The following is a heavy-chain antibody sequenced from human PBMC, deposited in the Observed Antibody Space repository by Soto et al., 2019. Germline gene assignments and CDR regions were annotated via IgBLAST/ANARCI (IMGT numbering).Heavy chain of an antibody. J-gene: IGHJ6*02. D-gene: IGHD1-26*01. V-gene: IGHV4-59*01. CDR1: GGSISSYY. CDR2: IYYSGST. Sequence: SETLSLTCTVSGGSISSYYWSWIRQPPGKGLEWIGYIYYSGSTNYNPSLKSRVTISVDTSKNQFSLKLSSVTAADTAVYYCARDLVVGAKENYGMDVWGQGTTVTVSS. CDR3: ARDLVVGAKENYGMDV.